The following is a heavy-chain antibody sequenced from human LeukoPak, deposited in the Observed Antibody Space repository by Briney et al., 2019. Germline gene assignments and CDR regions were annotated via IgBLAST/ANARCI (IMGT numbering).Heavy chain of an antibody. CDR1: GGSISSYY. CDR2: IYTSGST. CDR3: ARDGPLAYCGGDCYSDNYYYYYMDV. D-gene: IGHD2-21*02. V-gene: IGHV4-4*07. J-gene: IGHJ6*03. Sequence: SETLSLTCTVSGGSISSYYWSWIRQPAGKGLEWIGRIYTSGSTNYNPSLKSRVTMSVDTSKDQFSLKLSSVTAADTAVYYFARDGPLAYCGGDCYSDNYYYYYMDVWGKGTTVTVSS.